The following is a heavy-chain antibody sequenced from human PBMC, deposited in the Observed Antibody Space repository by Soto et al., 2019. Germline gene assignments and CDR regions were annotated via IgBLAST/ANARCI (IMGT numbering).Heavy chain of an antibody. V-gene: IGHV4-34*01. CDR3: ARKPGIAAAGYYNWFDP. Sequence: PSETLSLTCAIYGGSFSGYYWSWIRQPPGKGLEWIGEINHSGSTNYNPSLKSRVTISVDTSKNQFSLKLSSVTAADTAVYYCARKPGIAAAGYYNWFDPWGQGTLVTVSS. CDR1: GGSFSGYY. D-gene: IGHD6-13*01. J-gene: IGHJ5*02. CDR2: INHSGST.